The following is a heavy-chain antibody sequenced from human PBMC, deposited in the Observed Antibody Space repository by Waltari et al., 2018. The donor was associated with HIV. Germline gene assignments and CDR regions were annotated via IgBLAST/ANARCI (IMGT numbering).Heavy chain of an antibody. Sequence: EVQLVESGGGLVQPGGSLRLSCAASGFTFSSYWLSWVRQDPGKGLEWVANIKQDGSEKYYVDSVKGRFTISRDNAKNSLYLQMNSLRAEDTAVYYCASMRRGWYFDYWGQGTLVTVSS. J-gene: IGHJ4*02. CDR3: ASMRRGWYFDY. D-gene: IGHD2-15*01. V-gene: IGHV3-7*01. CDR2: IKQDGSEK. CDR1: GFTFSSYW.